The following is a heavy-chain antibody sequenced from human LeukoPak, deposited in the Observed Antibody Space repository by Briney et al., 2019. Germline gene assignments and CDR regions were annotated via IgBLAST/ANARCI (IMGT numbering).Heavy chain of an antibody. J-gene: IGHJ6*03. CDR2: ISAYNGNT. CDR3: ARDQGRRDYYDAPLYYYYMDV. V-gene: IGHV1-18*01. D-gene: IGHD3-22*01. CDR1: GYTFTSYG. Sequence: ASVKVSCKASGYTFTSYGISWVRQAPGQGLEWMGWISAYNGNTNYAQKLQGRVTMTTDTSTSTAYMELRSLRSDDTAVYYCARDQGRRDYYDAPLYYYYMDVWGKGTTVTVSS.